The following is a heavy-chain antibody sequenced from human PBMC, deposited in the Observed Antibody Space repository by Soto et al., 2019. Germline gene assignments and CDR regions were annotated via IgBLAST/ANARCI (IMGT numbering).Heavy chain of an antibody. CDR3: ARETVTTTLNWFDP. CDR2: IYTSGST. V-gene: IGHV4-4*07. Sequence: ASETLSLTCTVSGGSISSYYWSWIRQPAGKGLEWIGRIYTSGSTNYNPSLKSRVTMSVDTSKNQFSLKLSSVTAADTAVYYCARETVTTTLNWFDPWGQGTLVTVSS. CDR1: GGSISSYY. D-gene: IGHD4-4*01. J-gene: IGHJ5*02.